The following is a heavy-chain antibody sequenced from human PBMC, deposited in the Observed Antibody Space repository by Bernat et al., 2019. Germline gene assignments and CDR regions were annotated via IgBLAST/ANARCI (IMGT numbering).Heavy chain of an antibody. J-gene: IGHJ4*02. Sequence: EVQLVEFGGGLVQPGGSLKLSCAASGFTFSGSAMHWVRQASGTGLEWVGRIRSTANSDATAYAASVKGRFTMARDDSKNTAYRQMNSLKTEDTGVYYCTRHGIEVAGCEDYWGQGTLVTVSS. D-gene: IGHD6-19*01. CDR2: IRSTANSDAT. CDR1: GFTFSGSA. V-gene: IGHV3-73*02. CDR3: TRHGIEVAGCEDY.